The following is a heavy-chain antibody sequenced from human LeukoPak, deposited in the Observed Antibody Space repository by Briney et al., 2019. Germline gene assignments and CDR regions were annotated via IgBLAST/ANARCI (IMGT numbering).Heavy chain of an antibody. CDR1: GGSISSYY. V-gene: IGHV4-59*01. CDR2: IYYSGST. D-gene: IGHD6-13*01. J-gene: IGHJ4*02. CDR3: ARVPGRSSSWTLDY. Sequence: PSETLSLTCTVSGGSISSYYWSWIRQPPGKGLGWIGYIYYSGSTNYNPSLKSRVTISVDTSKNQFSLKLSSVTAADTAVYYCARVPGRSSSWTLDYGGQGTLVTVS.